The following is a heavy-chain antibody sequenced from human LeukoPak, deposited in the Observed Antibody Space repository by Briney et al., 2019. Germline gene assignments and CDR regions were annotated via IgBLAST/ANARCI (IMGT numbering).Heavy chain of an antibody. Sequence: GGSLRLSCAASGVTLSSYWMNWVRQAPGKGLVWVSRINSDGRSTKYADSVKGRFTISRDNAKNTLYLQMNSLRAEDTAVYYCARAIPGYYGMDVWGQGTTVTVSS. CDR1: GVTLSSYW. J-gene: IGHJ6*02. D-gene: IGHD2-21*01. CDR2: INSDGRST. CDR3: ARAIPGYYGMDV. V-gene: IGHV3-74*03.